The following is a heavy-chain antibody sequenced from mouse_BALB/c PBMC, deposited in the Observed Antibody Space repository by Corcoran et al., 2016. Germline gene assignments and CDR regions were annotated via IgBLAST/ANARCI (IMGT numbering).Heavy chain of an antibody. J-gene: IGHJ4*01. CDR2: INPYNDGT. CDR1: GYTFTSYV. V-gene: IGHV1S136*01. Sequence: EVQLQQSGPELVNPGASVKMSCKASGYTFTSYVMHWVKQKPGQGLEWIGYINPYNDGTKYNEKFKGKATLTSDKSSSTAYMELSSLTSEDSAVYYCARLYPGIAMDYWGQGTSVTGSS. CDR3: ARLYPGIAMDY.